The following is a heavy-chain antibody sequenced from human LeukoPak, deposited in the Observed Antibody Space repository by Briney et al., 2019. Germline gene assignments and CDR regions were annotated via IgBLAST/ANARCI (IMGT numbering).Heavy chain of an antibody. Sequence: PGRSLRLSCEASGFTFSSYAFHWVRQAPGKGLEWVAFLSSDGNSKYYADSVKGRFTISRDNSKNTLYLQMNSLRAEDTTVYYCAKDLSMAVTGSPFDYWGQGTLVTVSS. D-gene: IGHD6-19*01. CDR3: AKDLSMAVTGSPFDY. J-gene: IGHJ4*02. CDR2: LSSDGNSK. CDR1: GFTFSSYA. V-gene: IGHV3-30-3*01.